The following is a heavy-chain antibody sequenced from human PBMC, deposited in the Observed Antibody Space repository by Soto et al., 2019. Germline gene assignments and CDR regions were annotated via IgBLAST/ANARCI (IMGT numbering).Heavy chain of an antibody. CDR1: GFTFSSYS. J-gene: IGHJ4*02. CDR3: ARAPAGGITGIKDYLYYFDY. CDR2: ISSSSSTI. D-gene: IGHD1-20*01. Sequence: GGSLRLSCAASGFTFSSYSMNWVRQAPGKGLEWVSYISSSSSTIYYADSVKGRFTISRDNAKNSLYLQMNSLRDEDTAVYYCARAPAGGITGIKDYLYYFDYWGQGTLVTVSS. V-gene: IGHV3-48*02.